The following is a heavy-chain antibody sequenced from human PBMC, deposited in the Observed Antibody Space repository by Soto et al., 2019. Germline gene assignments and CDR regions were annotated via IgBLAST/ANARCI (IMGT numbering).Heavy chain of an antibody. D-gene: IGHD2-21*01. Sequence: QVQLQESGPRLVKPSGTLSLTCAVYGGSLSSCNWWSWVRQPPGKGLEWIGEIYRYGSTSYNPSLKNRVPIAVDKSKNQISLKMTSLTAADTAVYFCSGGGRPGQIDWFDPWGQGILVTVSS. CDR2: IYRYGST. CDR1: GGSLSSCNW. CDR3: SGGGRPGQIDWFDP. V-gene: IGHV4-4*02. J-gene: IGHJ5*02.